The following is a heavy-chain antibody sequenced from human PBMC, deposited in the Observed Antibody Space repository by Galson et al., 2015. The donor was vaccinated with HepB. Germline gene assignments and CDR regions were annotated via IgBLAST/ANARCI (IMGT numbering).Heavy chain of an antibody. D-gene: IGHD6-19*01. CDR3: GGSSGWYERAFDI. Sequence: SVKVSCKASGYTFTSYAMHWVRQAPGQRLEWMGWINAGNGNTKYSQKFQGRVTITRDTSASTAYMELSSLRSEDTAVYYCGGSSGWYERAFDIWGQGTMVAVSS. CDR2: INAGNGNT. CDR1: GYTFTSYA. J-gene: IGHJ3*02. V-gene: IGHV1-3*01.